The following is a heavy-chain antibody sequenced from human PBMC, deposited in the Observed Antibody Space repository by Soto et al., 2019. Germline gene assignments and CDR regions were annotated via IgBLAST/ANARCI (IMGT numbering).Heavy chain of an antibody. V-gene: IGHV4-34*01. D-gene: IGHD3-22*01. J-gene: IGHJ4*02. CDR1: GGSFSAYS. Sequence: ASETLSLTCAVYGGSFSAYSWTWIRQPPGKGLEWIGEINHSGSTYYNPSLESRVTISVDTSKNQFSLKLSSVTAADTAVYYCARFDYYDSSSYLDFGPKWGQGTPVTVSS. CDR2: INHSGST. CDR3: ARFDYYDSSSYLDFGPK.